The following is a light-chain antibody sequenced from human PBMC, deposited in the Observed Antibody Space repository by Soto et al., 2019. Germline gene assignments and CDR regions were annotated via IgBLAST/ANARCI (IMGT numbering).Light chain of an antibody. CDR1: QSVSSY. CDR3: QQYGTTRIT. J-gene: IGKJ5*01. Sequence: EIVLTQSPATLSLPPGERAILSCRASQSVSSYLAWHQQKPGQAPRLLIYDASNRATGIPARFSGSGSETDFTLTISRLEPEDFAVYYCQQYGTTRITFGQGTRLEI. V-gene: IGKV3-11*01. CDR2: DAS.